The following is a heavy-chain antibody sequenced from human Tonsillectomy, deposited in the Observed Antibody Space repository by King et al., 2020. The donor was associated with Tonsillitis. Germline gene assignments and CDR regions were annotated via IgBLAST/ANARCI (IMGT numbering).Heavy chain of an antibody. D-gene: IGHD3-3*01. CDR2: ISGSGGST. CDR3: AKEYDFWSGYYPFDY. Sequence: EVQLVESGGGLVQPGGSLRLSCAASGFTFSTYAMSWVRQAPGKGLEWVSAISGSGGSTYYADSVKVRFTISRDNSKNTLYLQMNSLRAEDTAIYYCAKEYDFWSGYYPFDYWGQGTLVAVSS. V-gene: IGHV3-23*04. CDR1: GFTFSTYA. J-gene: IGHJ4*02.